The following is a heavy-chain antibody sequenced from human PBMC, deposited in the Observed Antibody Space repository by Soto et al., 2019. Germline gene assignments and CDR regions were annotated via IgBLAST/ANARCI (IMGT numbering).Heavy chain of an antibody. CDR2: IYSGGST. J-gene: IGHJ5*02. CDR1: GFTVSSNY. D-gene: IGHD2-8*01. CDR3: ARGYCTNGVCYRFWFDP. Sequence: GSLRLSCAASGFTVSSNYMSWVRQAPGKGLEWVSVIYSGGSTYYADSVKGRFTISRDNSKNTLYLQMNSLRAEDTAVCYCARGYCTNGVCYRFWFDPWGQGTLVTVSS. V-gene: IGHV3-66*01.